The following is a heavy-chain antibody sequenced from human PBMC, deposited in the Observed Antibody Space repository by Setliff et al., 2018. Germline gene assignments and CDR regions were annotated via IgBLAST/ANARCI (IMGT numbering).Heavy chain of an antibody. CDR3: ARHPYYYGSGTYLDNNNRWFDP. CDR1: GYSFSTCW. D-gene: IGHD3-10*01. Sequence: ESLKLSCKGSGYSFSTCWTGWVRQMPGKGLEWMGIIYPGDSITRYSPSFQGQVTISVDKSINTAYLQWSSLRASDTAIYYCARHPYYYGSGTYLDNNNRWFDPWGQGTLVTVSS. J-gene: IGHJ5*02. V-gene: IGHV5-51*01. CDR2: IYPGDSIT.